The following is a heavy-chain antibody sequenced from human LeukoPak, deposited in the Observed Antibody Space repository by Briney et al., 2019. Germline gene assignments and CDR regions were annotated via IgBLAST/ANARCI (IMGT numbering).Heavy chain of an antibody. V-gene: IGHV3-23*01. CDR1: GFTFDNYA. D-gene: IGHD2-2*01. Sequence: GGSLRLSCPASGFTFDNYAMTWVRQAPGKGLEWVSAISGSGGTTYYADSVQGRFTISRDNSKNTLYLQMNSLRAEDTAVYYCAKGSDCSSTSCYMDVWGKGTTVTVSS. CDR2: ISGSGGTT. J-gene: IGHJ6*04. CDR3: AKGSDCSSTSCYMDV.